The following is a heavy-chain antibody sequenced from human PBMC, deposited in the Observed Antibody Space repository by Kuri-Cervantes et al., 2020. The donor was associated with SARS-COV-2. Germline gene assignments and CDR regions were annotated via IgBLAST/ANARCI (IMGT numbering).Heavy chain of an antibody. J-gene: IGHJ6*03. CDR3: ARSGYYSRGVTYYYMDV. D-gene: IGHD3-22*01. Sequence: SETLSLTCAVYGGSISSYYWSWIRQPPGQGLEWLGYIYYSGSTKYNPSLESRVTISLDTSRNQFPLKLSSVTAADSAVYYCARSGYYSRGVTYYYMDVWDKGTTVTVSS. V-gene: IGHV4-59*12. CDR2: IYYSGST. CDR1: GGSISSYY.